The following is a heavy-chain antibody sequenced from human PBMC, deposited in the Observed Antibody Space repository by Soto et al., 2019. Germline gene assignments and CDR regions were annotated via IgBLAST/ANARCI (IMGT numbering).Heavy chain of an antibody. J-gene: IGHJ5*02. V-gene: IGHV3-23*01. CDR1: GFTLTSFG. Sequence: EVQLLASGGGLVQPGGSLSLSCAASGFTLTSFGMSWVRQAPGKGLEWVSSISASGTSMCYAKSVEGRFTISRDTSKNTLYQQLNSLRAEDTAGYYWAKRGDITSWYWFCPWGQGTLGNVS. CDR3: AKRGDITSWYWFCP. D-gene: IGHD6-13*01. CDR2: ISASGTSM.